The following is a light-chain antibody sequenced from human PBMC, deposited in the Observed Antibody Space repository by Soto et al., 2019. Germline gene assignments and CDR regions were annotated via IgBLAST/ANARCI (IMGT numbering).Light chain of an antibody. Sequence: QSALTQPASVSGSPGQSITISCTGTSSDVGAYNYVSWYQQHPGKAPKLMIYEVTNRPSGVSNRFSGSKSGNTASLTISGLQAEDDAEYYCSSFASSNTLVLFGGGTKLTVL. CDR1: SSDVGAYNY. CDR3: SSFASSNTLVL. V-gene: IGLV2-14*01. J-gene: IGLJ2*01. CDR2: EVT.